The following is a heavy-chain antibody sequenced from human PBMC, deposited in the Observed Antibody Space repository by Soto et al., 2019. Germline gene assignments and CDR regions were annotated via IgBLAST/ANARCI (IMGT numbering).Heavy chain of an antibody. CDR2: MSYDGNNK. CDR1: GFTCGNFG. CDR3: AKGRGYRNFIICPGGYSYHCALAL. V-gene: IGHV3-30*18. Sequence: PGRSPELSCAAYGFTCGNFGMHWVGHAPGKELEWVAVMSYDGNNKDYAESVKGRFTTSRDNSKNTLYLQMNSLRPEDTAVFYCAKGRGYRNFIICPGGYSYHCALALWGPGTM. D-gene: IGHD2-15*01. J-gene: IGHJ2*01.